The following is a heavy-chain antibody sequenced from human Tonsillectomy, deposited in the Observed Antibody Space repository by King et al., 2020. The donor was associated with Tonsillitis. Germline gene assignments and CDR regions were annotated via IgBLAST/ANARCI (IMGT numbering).Heavy chain of an antibody. Sequence: VQLVESGGGLVQPGGSLRLSCAASGFTFSNYWMHWVRQAPGKGLVWVSRISGDGRTTSYAASVKGRFTISRDNAKNTLYLQMNSLRVEDTAVYYCARDLTLVGGAKDDAFYLWGPGTMVSVSS. CDR2: ISGDGRTT. CDR1: GFTFSNYW. J-gene: IGHJ3*01. D-gene: IGHD2-15*01. V-gene: IGHV3-74*01. CDR3: ARDLTLVGGAKDDAFYL.